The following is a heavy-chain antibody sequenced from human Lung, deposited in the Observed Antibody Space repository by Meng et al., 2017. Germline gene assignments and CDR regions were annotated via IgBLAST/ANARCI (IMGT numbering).Heavy chain of an antibody. CDR3: ARGPTTMAHDFDY. J-gene: IGHJ4*02. D-gene: IGHD4-11*01. CDR1: GASFSDYY. V-gene: IGHV4-34*01. CDR2: INHSGST. Sequence: QVQLQQWGAGLLKPSETLSLTCVVSGASFSDYYWSWIRQPPGKGLEWIGEINHSGSTNYNPSLESRATISVDTSQNNLSLKLSSVTAADSAVYYCARGPTTMAHDFDYWGQGTLVTVSS.